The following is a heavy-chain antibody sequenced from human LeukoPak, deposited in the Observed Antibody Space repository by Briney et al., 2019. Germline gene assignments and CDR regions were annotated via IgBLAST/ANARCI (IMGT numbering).Heavy chain of an antibody. Sequence: ASVKVSCKASGYTFTANYMHWVRQAPGHGLEWMGRINPNSGDANYAQNFQGSVTMTRDASISTAYMELTSLRSDDTAVYYCARERGEAFDIWGQGTLVTVSS. D-gene: IGHD3-16*01. CDR1: GYTFTANY. J-gene: IGHJ3*02. CDR2: INPNSGDA. CDR3: ARERGEAFDI. V-gene: IGHV1-2*02.